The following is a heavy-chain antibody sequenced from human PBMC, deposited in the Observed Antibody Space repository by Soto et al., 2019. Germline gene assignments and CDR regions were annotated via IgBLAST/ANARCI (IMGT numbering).Heavy chain of an antibody. CDR1: GFTFDDYA. J-gene: IGHJ6*02. D-gene: IGHD6-19*01. CDR2: ISWDGGST. V-gene: IGHV3-43D*04. Sequence: GGSLRLSCATSGFTFDDYAMHWVRQAPGKGLEWVSLISWDGGSTYYADSVKGRFTISRDNSKNSLYLQMNSLRAEDTAVYYCAKATVAGAAYDYYYGMDVWGQGXTVTVYS. CDR3: AKATVAGAAYDYYYGMDV.